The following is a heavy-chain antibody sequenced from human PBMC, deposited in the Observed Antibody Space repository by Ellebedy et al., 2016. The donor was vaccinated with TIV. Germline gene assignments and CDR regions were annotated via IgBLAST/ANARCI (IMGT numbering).Heavy chain of an antibody. V-gene: IGHV3-23*01. Sequence: GGSLRLSCAASGFTFSSYAMSWVRQAPGKGLEWDSAISGSGGSTYYADSVKGRFTISRDNSKNTLYLQMYSLRADDTAVYYCARDRPSHYCDSSGYRYRAYYFDYWGQGALVTVSS. CDR3: ARDRPSHYCDSSGYRYRAYYFDY. CDR1: GFTFSSYA. J-gene: IGHJ4*02. D-gene: IGHD3-22*01. CDR2: ISGSGGST.